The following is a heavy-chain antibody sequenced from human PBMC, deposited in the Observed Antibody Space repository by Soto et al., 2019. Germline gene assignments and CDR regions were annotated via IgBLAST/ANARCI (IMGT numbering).Heavy chain of an antibody. J-gene: IGHJ5*02. CDR2: ISSSSSYT. CDR3: ASTYCSGGSCYGNWFDP. V-gene: IGHV3-11*03. Sequence: PGGSLRLSCAASGFTFSDYYMSWIRQAPGKGLEWVSYISSSSSYTNYADSVKGRFTISRDNAKNSLYLQMNSLRAEDTAVYYCASTYCSGGSCYGNWFDPWGQGTLVTVSS. CDR1: GFTFSDYY. D-gene: IGHD2-15*01.